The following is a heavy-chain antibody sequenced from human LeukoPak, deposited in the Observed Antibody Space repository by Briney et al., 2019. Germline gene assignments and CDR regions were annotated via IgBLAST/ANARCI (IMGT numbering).Heavy chain of an antibody. CDR2: ISGSGGST. CDR1: GFTFSSYA. J-gene: IGHJ6*02. D-gene: IGHD3-9*01. Sequence: TGGSLRLSCAASGFTFSSYAMSWVRQAPGKGLEWVSAISGSGGSTYYADSVKGRFTISRDNSKNTLYLQMNSLRAEDTAVYYCAKGGDILTGYFSPPRNYYYYGMDVWGQGTTVTVSS. V-gene: IGHV3-23*01. CDR3: AKGGDILTGYFSPPRNYYYYGMDV.